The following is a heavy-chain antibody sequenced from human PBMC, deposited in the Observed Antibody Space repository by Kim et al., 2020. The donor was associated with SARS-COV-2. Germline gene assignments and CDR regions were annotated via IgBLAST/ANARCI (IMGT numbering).Heavy chain of an antibody. Sequence: GGSLRLSCAASGFTFSSYAMHWVRQAPGKGLEWVAVISYDGSNKYYADSVKGRFTISRDNSKNTLYLQMNSLRAEDTAVYYCARDLYATFAPFDYWGQGT. J-gene: IGHJ4*02. CDR2: ISYDGSNK. CDR3: ARDLYATFAPFDY. CDR1: GFTFSSYA. V-gene: IGHV3-30*04. D-gene: IGHD2-8*01.